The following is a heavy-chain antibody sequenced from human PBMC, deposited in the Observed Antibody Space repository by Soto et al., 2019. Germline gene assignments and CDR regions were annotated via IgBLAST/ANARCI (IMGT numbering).Heavy chain of an antibody. V-gene: IGHV2-5*02. CDR3: ARRRAATPGFDF. D-gene: IGHD6-13*01. CDR2: IYWDDDK. CDR1: GFSLSTSGVG. J-gene: IGHJ4*02. Sequence: QITLKESGPTLVKPTQTLTLTCTFSGFSLSTSGVGVGWIRQPPGKALEWLTLIYWDDDKRYSPSLKSRLTITKDTSENQVVLTMTNLDPVDTATYYCARRRAATPGFDFWGQGTLVTVSS.